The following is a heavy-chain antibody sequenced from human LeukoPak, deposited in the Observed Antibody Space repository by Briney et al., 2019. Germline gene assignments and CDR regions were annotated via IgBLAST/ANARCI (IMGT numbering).Heavy chain of an antibody. J-gene: IGHJ5*02. CDR2: IYYSGST. Sequence: PSETLSLTCAVYGGSFSSYYWSWIRQPPGKGLEWIGYIYYSGSTNYNPSLKSRVTISVDTSKNQFSLKLSSVTAADTAVYYCARVPTYYDFWSGYYTGSWFDPWGQGTLVTVSS. CDR3: ARVPTYYDFWSGYYTGSWFDP. CDR1: GGSFSSYY. V-gene: IGHV4-59*01. D-gene: IGHD3-3*01.